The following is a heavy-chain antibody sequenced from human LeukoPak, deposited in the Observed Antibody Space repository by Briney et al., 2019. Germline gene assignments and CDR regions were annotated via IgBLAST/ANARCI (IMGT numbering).Heavy chain of an antibody. V-gene: IGHV4-38-2*02. J-gene: IGHJ6*03. CDR3: AKGTYGYYMGV. Sequence: SETLSLTCSGSNYSISNSLYWGWLRQPPGKGLEWIGSIYRSGSTFYNPSLKSRVTISLDTSKNQFSLKLSSVTAADTAVYFCAKGTYGYYMGVWGKGTTVTVSS. CDR1: NYSISNSLY. D-gene: IGHD4-17*01. CDR2: IYRSGST.